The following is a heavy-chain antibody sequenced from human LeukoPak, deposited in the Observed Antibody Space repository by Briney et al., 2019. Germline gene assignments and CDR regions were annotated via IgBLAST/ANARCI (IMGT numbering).Heavy chain of an antibody. V-gene: IGHV3-30*02. Sequence: PGGSLRLSCEGSGFTLSNYLMSWVRQAPGKGLEWVAFIRYDGSDKYYADSVKGRFTISRDNSKNTLYLQMNSLRAEDTAVYYCAGVLDYWGQGTLVTVSS. CDR1: GFTLSNYL. J-gene: IGHJ4*02. D-gene: IGHD6-6*01. CDR3: AGVLDY. CDR2: IRYDGSDK.